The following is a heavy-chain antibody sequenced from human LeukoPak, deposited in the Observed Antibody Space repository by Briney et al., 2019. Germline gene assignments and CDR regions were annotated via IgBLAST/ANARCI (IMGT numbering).Heavy chain of an antibody. CDR2: IYYSGST. V-gene: IGHV4-59*01. D-gene: IGHD1-26*01. Sequence: SETLSLTCTVSGGSISSYYWSWIRQPPGKGLEWIGYIYYSGSTNYNPSLKSRVTISVDTSKNQFSLKLSSVTAADTAVYYCARGRYLPPFWGQGTLVTVSS. CDR3: ARGRYLPPF. J-gene: IGHJ4*02. CDR1: GGSISSYY.